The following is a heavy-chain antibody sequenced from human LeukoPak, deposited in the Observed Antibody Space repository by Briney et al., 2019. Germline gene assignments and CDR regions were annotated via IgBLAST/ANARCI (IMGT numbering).Heavy chain of an antibody. D-gene: IGHD2-2*01. V-gene: IGHV3-73*01. Sequence: SGGSLRLSYAASGFTFSDSAIHWVRQASGKGLEWVGRIRSKVNNYATVYAASVKGRFTISRDDSKNTAYLQMNTLQTDDTAVYYCTRLADIVVVPTTSWGQGTLVTVSS. CDR3: TRLADIVVVPTTS. J-gene: IGHJ5*02. CDR2: IRSKVNNYAT. CDR1: GFTFSDSA.